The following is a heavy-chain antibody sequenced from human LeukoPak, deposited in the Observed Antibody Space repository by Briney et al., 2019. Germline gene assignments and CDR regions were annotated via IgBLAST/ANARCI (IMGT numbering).Heavy chain of an antibody. CDR2: ISDTGSTI. Sequence: PGGSLRLSCAASGFMFSSNWMSWVRLAPGKGLEWVSYISDTGSTIAYADSVKGRFTMSRGEAKNSLHLQMNSLRDEDTAVYYCTRRFDSWGQGVLVTVSS. V-gene: IGHV3-48*02. CDR3: TRRFDS. CDR1: GFMFSSNW. J-gene: IGHJ4*02.